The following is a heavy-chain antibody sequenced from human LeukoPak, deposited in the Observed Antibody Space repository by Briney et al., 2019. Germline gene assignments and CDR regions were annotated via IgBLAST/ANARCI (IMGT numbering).Heavy chain of an antibody. J-gene: IGHJ4*02. V-gene: IGHV3-21*01. Sequence: GGSLRLSCAASGFTFSSYSMNWVRQAPGKGLEWVSSISSSSSYIYYADSVKGQFTISRDNAKNSLYLQMNSLRAEDTAVYYCARDGEGYCSSTSCYGEDYWGQGTLVTVSS. D-gene: IGHD2-2*01. CDR1: GFTFSSYS. CDR3: ARDGEGYCSSTSCYGEDY. CDR2: ISSSSSYI.